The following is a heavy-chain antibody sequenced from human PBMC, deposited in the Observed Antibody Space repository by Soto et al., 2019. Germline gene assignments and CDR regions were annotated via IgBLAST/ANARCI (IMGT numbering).Heavy chain of an antibody. Sequence: ASVKVSCKASGYTFTSYYMHWVRQAPGQGLEWMGIINPSGGSTSYAQKFQGRVTMTRDTSTSTVYMELSSLRSEDTAVYYCAIYVEMATTSSSSGGPVFDYWGQGTLVTVSS. V-gene: IGHV1-46*01. CDR1: GYTFTSYY. D-gene: IGHD5-12*01. J-gene: IGHJ4*02. CDR3: AIYVEMATTSSSSGGPVFDY. CDR2: INPSGGST.